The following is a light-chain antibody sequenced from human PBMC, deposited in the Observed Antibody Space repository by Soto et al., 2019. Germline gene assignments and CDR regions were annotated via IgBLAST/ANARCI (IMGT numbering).Light chain of an antibody. Sequence: EIVMTQSPAPLSVSPGERATLSCRASQSVSSNLAWYQQKPGQAPRLLIYGASTRATGIPARVSGSGSGTEFTLTISSLKSEEFAGYYCQQYNNWPWTFGQGTKVEIK. J-gene: IGKJ1*01. V-gene: IGKV3-15*01. CDR2: GAS. CDR3: QQYNNWPWT. CDR1: QSVSSN.